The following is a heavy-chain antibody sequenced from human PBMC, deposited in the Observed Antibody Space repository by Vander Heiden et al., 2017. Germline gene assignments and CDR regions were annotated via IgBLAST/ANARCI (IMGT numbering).Heavy chain of an antibody. Sequence: VQLQESHPGPVSPSDTLSLTCAVSGGSMGICYSTLLRQPPGTALEWFGRIYTDGSTNYNPSLKSRVTMSVATSKNQFSLKLTSVTAADTAVYYCVGNYYDSRGYYFIDSWGQGTLVTVS. CDR1: GGSMGICY. V-gene: IGHV4-4*07. CDR3: VGNYYDSRGYYFIDS. J-gene: IGHJ4*02. CDR2: IYTDGST. D-gene: IGHD3-22*01.